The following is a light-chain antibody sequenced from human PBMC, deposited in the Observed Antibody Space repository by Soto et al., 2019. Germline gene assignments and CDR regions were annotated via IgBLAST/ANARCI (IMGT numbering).Light chain of an antibody. J-gene: IGLJ3*02. CDR2: DVR. CDR1: SSDVGGYNY. CDR3: SSYTSSSTPRV. Sequence: QSALTQPASVSGSPGQSITISCTGTSSDVGGYNYVSWYQQHPGKAPKLMIYDVRNRPSGVSNRFSGSKSGNTASLTISGLQAEDEADYYCSSYTSSSTPRVFGGGTKLTVL. V-gene: IGLV2-14*01.